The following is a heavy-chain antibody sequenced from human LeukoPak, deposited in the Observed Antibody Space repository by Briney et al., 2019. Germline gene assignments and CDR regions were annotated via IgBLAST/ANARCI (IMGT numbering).Heavy chain of an antibody. CDR1: GGSISSSSYY. V-gene: IGHV4-61*05. Sequence: SETLSLTCTVSGGSISSSSYYWGWIRQPPGKGLEWIGYIYYSGSTNYNPSLKSRVTISVDTSKNQFSLKLSSVTAADTAVYYCARMVVRYFDLWGRGTLVTVSS. D-gene: IGHD2-8*01. J-gene: IGHJ2*01. CDR3: ARMVVRYFDL. CDR2: IYYSGST.